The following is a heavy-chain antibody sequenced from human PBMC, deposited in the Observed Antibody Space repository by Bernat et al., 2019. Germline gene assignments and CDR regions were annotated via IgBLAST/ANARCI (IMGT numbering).Heavy chain of an antibody. D-gene: IGHD3-9*01. V-gene: IGHV3-30*18. Sequence: QVQLVESGGGVVQPGTSLRLSCAASGFTFSFYCMHWVRQAPGKGPVWMAVISHDGSKRYHTDSVKGRFIISRDNSKNSLYLQMNSLRTEDTAVYYCAKDLGLRYFDWTFDSWGQGTLVTVSS. CDR3: AKDLGLRYFDWTFDS. J-gene: IGHJ4*02. CDR1: GFTFSFYC. CDR2: ISHDGSKR.